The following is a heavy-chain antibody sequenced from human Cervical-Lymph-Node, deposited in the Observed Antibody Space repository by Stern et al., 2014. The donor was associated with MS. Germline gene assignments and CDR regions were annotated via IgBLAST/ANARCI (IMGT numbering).Heavy chain of an antibody. J-gene: IGHJ5*02. CDR2: IFPTGTT. CDR1: GGSVSSGSHC. CDR3: AKYVDFWSGQNCFDP. Sequence: QLQLQESGPRLVKPSQTLSLTCTVSGGSVSSGSHCWTWIRQPAGKGLEWIGRIFPTGTTNYNPSLRGRVTISVDASKNQFSLNLTSVTAADTAVYYCAKYVDFWSGQNCFDPWGPGTLVTVSS. D-gene: IGHD3-3*01. V-gene: IGHV4-61*02.